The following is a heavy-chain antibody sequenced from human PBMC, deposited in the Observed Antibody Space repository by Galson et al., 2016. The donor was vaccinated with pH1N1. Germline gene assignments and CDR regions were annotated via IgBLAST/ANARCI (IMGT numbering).Heavy chain of an antibody. Sequence: SLRLSCAASGFIFSDYSFIWVRQAPGKGLEWLSYISPGRRVVQYADSVKGRLTIARDNAQRSVYLQINCLRLEDTAVYHCARLAYGDSFDSWCRGTLVADSS. CDR1: GFIFSDYS. CDR3: ARLAYGDSFDS. J-gene: IGHJ4*02. CDR2: ISPGRRVV. D-gene: IGHD4-17*01. V-gene: IGHV3-48*04.